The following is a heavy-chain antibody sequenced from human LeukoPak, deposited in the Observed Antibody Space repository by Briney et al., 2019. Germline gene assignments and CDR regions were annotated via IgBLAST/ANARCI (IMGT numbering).Heavy chain of an antibody. J-gene: IGHJ4*02. Sequence: GGSLRLSCAASGFTVSSNYMSWVRQAPGKGLEWVSLIYSGGSTYYADSVKGRFTIPRDNSKNTLYLQMNSLRAEDTAVYYCARGKGEYSSSAGEFDYWGQGTLVTVSS. CDR1: GFTVSSNY. D-gene: IGHD6-6*01. V-gene: IGHV3-66*01. CDR2: IYSGGST. CDR3: ARGKGEYSSSAGEFDY.